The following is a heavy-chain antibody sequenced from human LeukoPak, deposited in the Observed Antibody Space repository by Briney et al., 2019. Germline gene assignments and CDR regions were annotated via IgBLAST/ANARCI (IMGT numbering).Heavy chain of an antibody. CDR1: GFSFSNSW. CDR2: INTDGKTT. J-gene: IGHJ4*02. Sequence: GGSLRLSCAASGFSFSNSWMHWVRQVPGKGLVWVSRINTDGKTTTYADSVKGRFTISRDNAKSTLYLEMNSLYAEDTAVYFCARDYPPDWGQGTLVTVSS. V-gene: IGHV3-74*03. CDR3: ARDYPPD.